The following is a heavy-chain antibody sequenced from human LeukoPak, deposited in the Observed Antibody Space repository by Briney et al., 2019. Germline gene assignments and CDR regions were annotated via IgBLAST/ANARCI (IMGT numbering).Heavy chain of an antibody. CDR3: ARTTYSSSWYEYYFDY. J-gene: IGHJ4*02. CDR2: IYYSGST. CDR1: GGSISSYY. V-gene: IGHV4-59*08. Sequence: SETLSLTCTVSGGSISSYYWSWIRQPPGKGLEWIGYIYYSGSTNYNPSLKSRVTISVDTSKNRFSLKLSSVTAADTAVYYCARTTYSSSWYEYYFDYWGQGTLVTVSS. D-gene: IGHD6-13*01.